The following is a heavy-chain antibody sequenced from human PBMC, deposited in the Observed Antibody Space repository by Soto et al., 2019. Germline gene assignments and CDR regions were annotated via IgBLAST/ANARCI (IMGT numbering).Heavy chain of an antibody. CDR3: ARGITMIVAPDY. CDR1: GFTFSSYA. D-gene: IGHD3-22*01. V-gene: IGHV3-30-3*01. Sequence: GGSLRLSCAASGFTFSSYAMHWVRQAPGKGLEWVAVISYDGSNKYYADSVKGRFTISRDNSKNTLYLQMNSLRAEDTAVYYCARGITMIVAPDYWGQGTLVTVSS. CDR2: ISYDGSNK. J-gene: IGHJ4*02.